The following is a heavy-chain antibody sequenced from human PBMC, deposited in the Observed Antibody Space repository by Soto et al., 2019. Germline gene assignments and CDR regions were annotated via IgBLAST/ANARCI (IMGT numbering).Heavy chain of an antibody. Sequence: SGPTLVNPTQTLTLTCSLSGFSVSPNGARVGWIRQPPGKALEWLALIYWDDDKKYNPSLKSRLTITKDTSENQVVLTVTDVDPADTATYYCVHGTIGSYGHVYFDYWGQGTLVTVSS. CDR3: VHGTIGSYGHVYFDY. CDR2: IYWDDDK. D-gene: IGHD5-18*01. V-gene: IGHV2-5*02. CDR1: GFSVSPNGAR. J-gene: IGHJ4*02.